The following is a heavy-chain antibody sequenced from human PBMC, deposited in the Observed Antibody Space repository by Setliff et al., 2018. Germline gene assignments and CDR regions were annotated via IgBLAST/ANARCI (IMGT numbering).Heavy chain of an antibody. CDR2: IKQDGSEK. J-gene: IGHJ3*02. Sequence: PGGSLRLSCAASGFTFSSYWMSWVRQAPGKGLEWVANIKQDGSEKYYVGSVKGRFTISRDKAKNSLYLQMNSLRAEDTAVYYCARAPLVRGSEYAFDIWGQGTMVTVSS. V-gene: IGHV3-7*01. CDR3: ARAPLVRGSEYAFDI. D-gene: IGHD3-10*01. CDR1: GFTFSSYW.